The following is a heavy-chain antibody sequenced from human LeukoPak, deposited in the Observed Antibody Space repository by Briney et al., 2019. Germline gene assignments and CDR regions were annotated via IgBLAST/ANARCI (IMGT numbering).Heavy chain of an antibody. CDR2: IEPDGSGK. D-gene: IGHD3-10*01. CDR3: VTSWVRQERDF. V-gene: IGHV3-7*01. CDR1: GFTVSNNY. J-gene: IGHJ4*02. Sequence: GGSLRLSCAASGFTVSNNYMTWVRQAPGKGLEWVADIEPDGSGKTYVDSVKGRFTISRDNAQQSLYLQMDTLTAEDTAVYYCVTSWVRQERDFWGQGTLVTVSS.